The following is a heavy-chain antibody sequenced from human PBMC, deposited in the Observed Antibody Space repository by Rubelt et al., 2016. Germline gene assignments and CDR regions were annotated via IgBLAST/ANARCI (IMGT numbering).Heavy chain of an antibody. CDR3: ATGTIFGVVKDAFDI. CDR2: INHSGST. Sequence: QVQLQESGPGLVKPSETLSLTCTVSGGSVTSGSYYVSWIRQPPGKGLEWIGEINHSGSTNYNPSLKSRVSISVDTSKNQFSLKLISVTAADTAVYYCATGTIFGVVKDAFDIWGQGTMVTVSS. V-gene: IGHV4-61*01. CDR1: GGSVTSGSYY. J-gene: IGHJ3*02. D-gene: IGHD3-3*01.